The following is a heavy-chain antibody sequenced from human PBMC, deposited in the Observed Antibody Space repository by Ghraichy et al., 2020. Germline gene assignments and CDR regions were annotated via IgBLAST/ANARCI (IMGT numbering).Heavy chain of an antibody. CDR3: AGHRFRDGVLSHVVDV. D-gene: IGHD4-17*01. J-gene: IGHJ3*01. CDR2: IHYSEKT. Sequence: SETLSLTCTVSGDSISNPTYFWGWIRQPPGKGLEWIGTIHYSEKTYYNLSLKSRVTMSMDASTNQFSLRLTSVTAADTAVYYCAGHRFRDGVLSHVVDVWGQGTLVTVSS. CDR1: GDSISNPTYF. V-gene: IGHV4-39*01.